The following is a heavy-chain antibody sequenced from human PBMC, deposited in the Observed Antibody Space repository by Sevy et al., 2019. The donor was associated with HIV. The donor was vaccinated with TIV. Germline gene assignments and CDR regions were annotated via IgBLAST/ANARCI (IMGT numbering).Heavy chain of an antibody. J-gene: IGHJ5*02. Sequence: ASVKVSCKASGYTFTSYAMNWGRQAPGRGLEWMGWINTNTANPTYAQGFTGRFVFSLDTSVSTAYLQISSLKAEDTAVYYCARDGDGWFDPWGQGTLVTVSS. CDR3: ARDGDGWFDP. V-gene: IGHV7-4-1*02. CDR2: INTNTANP. CDR1: GYTFTSYA. D-gene: IGHD2-21*01.